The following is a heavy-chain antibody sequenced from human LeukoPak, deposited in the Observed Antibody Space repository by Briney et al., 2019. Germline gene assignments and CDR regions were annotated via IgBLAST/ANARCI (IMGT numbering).Heavy chain of an antibody. CDR1: GGSFSGYH. V-gene: IGHV4-34*01. J-gene: IGHJ4*02. Sequence: SETLSLTWAVYGGSFSGYHWNWIRQPPGKGLEWIGEIDHSGSTNYNPSLKSRVTISVDTSKNQFSLNLSSVTAADTAVYFCARGVRIAVAAPHLNYWGQGTLVTVSS. D-gene: IGHD6-19*01. CDR2: IDHSGST. CDR3: ARGVRIAVAAPHLNY.